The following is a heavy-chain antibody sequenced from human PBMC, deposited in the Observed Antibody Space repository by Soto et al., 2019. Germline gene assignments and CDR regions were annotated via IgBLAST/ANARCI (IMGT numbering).Heavy chain of an antibody. Sequence: ASVKVSCKASGYTFTNYYVQWVRQAPGQGLEWMGVIHPDGGHTTYSQKFQERVTMTRDTFTSTIYMELSTLRSEDTAVYYCARGDNDYWGPGTLVTVSS. CDR3: ARGDNDY. CDR2: IHPDGGHT. CDR1: GYTFTNYY. V-gene: IGHV1-46*01. J-gene: IGHJ4*02.